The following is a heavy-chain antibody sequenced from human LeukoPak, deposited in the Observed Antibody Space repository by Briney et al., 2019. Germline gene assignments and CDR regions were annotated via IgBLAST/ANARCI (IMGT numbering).Heavy chain of an antibody. J-gene: IGHJ6*03. D-gene: IGHD3-10*01. V-gene: IGHV4-4*07. CDR3: AGSAYYYNMDV. CDR1: GGSISTYY. CDR2: MYPSGST. Sequence: SETLSLTCTVSGGSISTYYWSWIRQPAGKGLEWIGRMYPSGSTTYKPSLKSRVTMSVDTSKKQFSLRLSSVTAADTAVYYCAGSAYYYNMDVWGKGTTVTVSS.